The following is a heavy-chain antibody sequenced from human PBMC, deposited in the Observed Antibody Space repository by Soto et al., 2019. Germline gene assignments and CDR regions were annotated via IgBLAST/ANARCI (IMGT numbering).Heavy chain of an antibody. CDR1: GFTFRTYT. J-gene: IGHJ6*02. CDR2: IRGFSPYT. V-gene: IGHV3-21*01. CDR3: ARDRGYDEHHYYYNAMDG. Sequence: GGSLGLSCISSGFTFRTYTMNWVRQAPGKGLEWVSGIRGFSPYTFYAESVKGRFTISRDNAKNSLYLQMNSLRAEDTAVYYCARDRGYDEHHYYYNAMDGWGQGTTVTVSS. D-gene: IGHD2-15*01.